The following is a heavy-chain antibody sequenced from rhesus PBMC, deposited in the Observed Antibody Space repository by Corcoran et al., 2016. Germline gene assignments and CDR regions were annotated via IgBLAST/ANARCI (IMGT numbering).Heavy chain of an antibody. V-gene: IGHV3S25*01. Sequence: EVQLVESGGGLAKPGGSLRLSCAASGFTFSSYWMNWVCQAPGKGLEWVSAINSWGGNTYYADSVKCRFTISRDNSKNTLSLQMNSLRAEDTAVYYCAKEYCSSTYCSQVGDYWGQGVLVTVSS. J-gene: IGHJ4*01. CDR2: INSWGGNT. D-gene: IGHD2-15*01. CDR1: GFTFSSYW. CDR3: AKEYCSSTYCSQVGDY.